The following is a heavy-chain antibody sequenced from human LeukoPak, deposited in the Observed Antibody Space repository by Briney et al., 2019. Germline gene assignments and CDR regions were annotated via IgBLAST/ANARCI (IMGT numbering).Heavy chain of an antibody. CDR2: INHSGST. D-gene: IGHD5-12*01. Sequence: SETLSLTCAVYGGSFSGYYWSWIRQPPGKGLEWIGEINHSGSTNYNPSLKSRVTISVDTSKNQFSLKLSSVTAADTAVYCCVREWLRLFPHWFDPWGQGTLVTVSS. CDR3: VREWLRLFPHWFDP. CDR1: GGSFSGYY. V-gene: IGHV4-34*01. J-gene: IGHJ5*02.